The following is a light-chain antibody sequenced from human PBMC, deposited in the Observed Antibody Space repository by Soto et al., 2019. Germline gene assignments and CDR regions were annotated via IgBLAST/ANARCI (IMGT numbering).Light chain of an antibody. CDR3: QQYTTYPWT. Sequence: EIQLPPSPATLSAYVGDRVTVTYRASQSISSWLAWYQQKPGKAPKLLIYDASSLESGVPSRFSSCGSGTEFTLIISILHPDDFASYYCQQYTTYPWTFGQGTKVDIK. V-gene: IGKV1-5*01. CDR2: DAS. J-gene: IGKJ1*01. CDR1: QSISSW.